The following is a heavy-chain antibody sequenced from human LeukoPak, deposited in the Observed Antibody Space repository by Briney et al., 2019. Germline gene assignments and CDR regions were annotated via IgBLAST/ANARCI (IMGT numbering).Heavy chain of an antibody. V-gene: IGHV4-59*12. CDR2: IYYSGST. Sequence: SETLSLTCTVSGGSISGYYWSWIRQPPGKGLERIGYIYYSGSTNYNPSPKSRVTISVDRSKNQFSLKLSSVTAADTAVYYCASNYYDSSGYPPLYYYYGMDVWGQGTTVTVSS. CDR1: GGSISGYY. J-gene: IGHJ6*02. CDR3: ASNYYDSSGYPPLYYYYGMDV. D-gene: IGHD3-22*01.